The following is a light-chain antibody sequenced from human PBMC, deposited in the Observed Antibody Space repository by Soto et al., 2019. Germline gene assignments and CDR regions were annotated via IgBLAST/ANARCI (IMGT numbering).Light chain of an antibody. V-gene: IGKV1-16*02. CDR1: QDISNF. J-gene: IGKJ5*01. CDR2: AAS. Sequence: DIQMTQSPSSLSASVGDRVTITCRASQDISNFLAWFQQKPGKAPKSLISAASSLQSGVPSKFSGSGSGPDFTLTINSLQPDDSATYYCQQYMRYPVTFGQGTRLEIK. CDR3: QQYMRYPVT.